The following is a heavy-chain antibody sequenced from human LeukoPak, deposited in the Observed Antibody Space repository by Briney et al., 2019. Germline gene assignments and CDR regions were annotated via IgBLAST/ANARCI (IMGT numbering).Heavy chain of an antibody. D-gene: IGHD3-10*01. V-gene: IGHV3-53*01. CDR1: GFTFSSYW. CDR2: IYSGGST. CDR3: ASSYYGSGSYDY. J-gene: IGHJ4*02. Sequence: GGSLRLSCAASGFTFSSYWMSWVRQAPGKGLEWVSVIYSGGSTYYADSVKGRFTISRDNSKNTLYLQMNSLRAEDTAVYYCASSYYGSGSYDYWGQGTLVTVSS.